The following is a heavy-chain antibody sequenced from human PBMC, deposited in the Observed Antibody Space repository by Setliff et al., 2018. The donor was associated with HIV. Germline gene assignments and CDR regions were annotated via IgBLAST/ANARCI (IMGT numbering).Heavy chain of an antibody. CDR1: GGSISGYY. Sequence: PSETLSLTCTVSGGSISGYYWSWIRQPPGKGLEWIGTIFYTGNTSYNPSLKSRVTLSGGMSENQLFLRLTSVTAADTAVYYCVRGFCSSTTCYEDYYYMDVWGKGSTVTVSS. D-gene: IGHD2-2*01. V-gene: IGHV4-59*01. J-gene: IGHJ6*03. CDR3: VRGFCSSTTCYEDYYYMDV. CDR2: IFYTGNT.